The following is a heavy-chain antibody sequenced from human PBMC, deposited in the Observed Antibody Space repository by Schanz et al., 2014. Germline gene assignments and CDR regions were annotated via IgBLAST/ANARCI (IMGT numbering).Heavy chain of an antibody. CDR2: INQDGSEK. CDR3: ARDGAELYYFDD. V-gene: IGHV3-7*01. Sequence: EVQLVESGGGLVQLGGSLRLSCAASGFTFSSYCINWVRQAPGKGLEWVANINQDGSEKYYVDSVKGRFTISRDNAKNSLYLQMNGLRAEDTAVFYCARDGAELYYFDDWGQGTLXTVSS. J-gene: IGHJ4*02. D-gene: IGHD1-1*01. CDR1: GFTFSSYC.